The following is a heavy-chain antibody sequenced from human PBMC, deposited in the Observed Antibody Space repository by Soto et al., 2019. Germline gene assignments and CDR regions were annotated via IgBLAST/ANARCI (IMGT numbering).Heavy chain of an antibody. CDR1: GFTFSSYA. CDR3: AKDRNDYGDFDPCYFDY. D-gene: IGHD4-17*01. J-gene: IGHJ4*02. V-gene: IGHV3-23*01. CDR2: ISGSGGST. Sequence: GGSLRLSCAASGFTFSSYAMSWVRQAPGKGLEWVSAISGSGGSTYYADSVKGRFTISRDNSKNTLYLQMNSLRAEDTAVYYCAKDRNDYGDFDPCYFDYWGQGTLVTVSS.